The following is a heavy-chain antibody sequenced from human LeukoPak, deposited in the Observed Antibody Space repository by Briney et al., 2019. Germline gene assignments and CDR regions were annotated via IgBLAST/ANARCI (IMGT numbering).Heavy chain of an antibody. CDR1: GFTFSSYD. Sequence: GGSLRLSCAASGFTFSSYDMHWVRQATGKGLEWVSAIGTAGDTYYPGSVKGRFTISRENAKNSLYLQMNSLRAGDTAVYYCARGGGGSSGYYSYWYFDLWGRGTLVTVSS. D-gene: IGHD3-22*01. J-gene: IGHJ2*01. CDR3: ARGGGGSSGYYSYWYFDL. V-gene: IGHV3-13*01. CDR2: IGTAGDT.